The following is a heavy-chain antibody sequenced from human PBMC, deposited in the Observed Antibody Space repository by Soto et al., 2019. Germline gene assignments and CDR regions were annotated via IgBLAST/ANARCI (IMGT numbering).Heavy chain of an antibody. V-gene: IGHV3-15*01. D-gene: IGHD3-22*01. CDR1: GFTFSNAW. CDR3: TTDVKYYYDSSGYPLDY. CDR2: IKSKTDGGTT. J-gene: IGHJ4*02. Sequence: GGSLRLSCAASGFTFSNAWMSWVRQAPGKGLEWVGRIKSKTDGGTTDYAAPVKGRFTISRDDSKNTLYLQMNSLKTEDTAVYYCTTDVKYYYDSSGYPLDYWGQGTLVTVPQ.